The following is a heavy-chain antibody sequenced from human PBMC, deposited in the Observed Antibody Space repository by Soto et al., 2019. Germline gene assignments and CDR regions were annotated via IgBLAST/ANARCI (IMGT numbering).Heavy chain of an antibody. CDR1: GFTFSSYW. CDR3: ARDISLLWFGELSNSWFDP. J-gene: IGHJ5*02. V-gene: IGHV3-7*05. CDR2: IKQDGSEK. Sequence: GGSLRLSCAASGFTFSSYWMSWVRQAPGKGLEWVANIKQDGSEKYYVDSVKGRFTISRDNAKNSLYLQMNSLRAEDTAVYYCARDISLLWFGELSNSWFDPWGQGTLVTVSS. D-gene: IGHD3-10*01.